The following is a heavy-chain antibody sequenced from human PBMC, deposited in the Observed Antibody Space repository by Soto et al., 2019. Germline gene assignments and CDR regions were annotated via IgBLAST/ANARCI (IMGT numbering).Heavy chain of an antibody. CDR2: ISYDGSNK. CDR1: GFPFSSYG. Sequence: SLKISCAASGFPFSSYGMHWVRQAPGKGLEWVAVISYDGSNKYYADSVKGRFTISRDNSKNTLYLQMNSLRAEDTAVYYCAKDGESSVEYYYDSSGYYYRGGGYFDYWGQGTLVTVS. CDR3: AKDGESSVEYYYDSSGYYYRGGGYFDY. J-gene: IGHJ4*02. V-gene: IGHV3-30*18. D-gene: IGHD3-22*01.